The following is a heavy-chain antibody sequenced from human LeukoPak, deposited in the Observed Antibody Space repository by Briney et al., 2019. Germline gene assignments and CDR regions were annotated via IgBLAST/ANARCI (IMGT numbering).Heavy chain of an antibody. CDR2: ISSSGSTI. V-gene: IGHV3-11*04. D-gene: IGHD3-22*01. Sequence: GGSLRLSCAASGFTFSDYYMSWIRQAPGKGLEWVSYISSSGSTIYYADSVKGRFSISRDNAKNSLYLQMNSLRAEDTAVYYCARADYYDSSGSTTWGQGTLVTVSS. J-gene: IGHJ5*02. CDR1: GFTFSDYY. CDR3: ARADYYDSSGSTT.